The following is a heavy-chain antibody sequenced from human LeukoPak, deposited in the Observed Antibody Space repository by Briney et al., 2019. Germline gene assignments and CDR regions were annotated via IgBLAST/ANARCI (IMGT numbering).Heavy chain of an antibody. Sequence: SETLSLTCSVSGASIGSFDWSWIRQPPGKGLEWIGYVYDGGKTYYNPSLKGRVTMSVDTSNNQFSLKLRTVTAADTAVYYCARGGPRTDDSNFDCWGQGSLVSVSS. CDR3: ARGGPRTDDSNFDC. CDR1: GASIGSFD. J-gene: IGHJ4*02. CDR2: VYDGGKT. D-gene: IGHD5-24*01. V-gene: IGHV4-59*01.